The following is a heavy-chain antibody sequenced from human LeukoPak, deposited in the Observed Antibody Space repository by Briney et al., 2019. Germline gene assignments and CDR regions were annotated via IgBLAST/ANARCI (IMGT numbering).Heavy chain of an antibody. V-gene: IGHV3-48*01. CDR3: ARVRGTYYFDY. Sequence: TGGSLRLSCAASGFTFSSYSMNWVRQAPGRGLEWVSYISTTSSSIYYADSVKGRFTISRDNAKNSLYLQMNSLRAEDMAVYYCARVRGTYYFDYWGQGTLVTVSS. CDR1: GFTFSSYS. CDR2: ISTTSSSI. D-gene: IGHD1-26*01. J-gene: IGHJ4*02.